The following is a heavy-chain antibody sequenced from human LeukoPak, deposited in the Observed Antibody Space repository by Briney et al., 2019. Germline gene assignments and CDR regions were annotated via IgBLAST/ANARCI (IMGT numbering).Heavy chain of an antibody. CDR2: ISAYNGNT. D-gene: IGHD2-15*01. CDR3: ARISHCSGGSCYYFDY. CDR1: GYTITSYG. J-gene: IGHJ4*02. V-gene: IGHV1-18*01. Sequence: ASVKVSCKASGYTITSYGISWVRQAHGQGLEWMGWISAYNGNTNYAQKLQGRVTMTTDTSTSTAYMELRSLRSDDTAVYYCARISHCSGGSCYYFDYWGQGTLVTVSS.